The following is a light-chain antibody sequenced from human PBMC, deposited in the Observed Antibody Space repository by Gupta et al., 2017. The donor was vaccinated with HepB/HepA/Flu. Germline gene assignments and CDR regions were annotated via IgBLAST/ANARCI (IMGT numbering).Light chain of an antibody. CDR2: EDS. J-gene: IGLJ2*01. CDR3: QVWDSGVDFVV. CDR1: NLGSKS. V-gene: IGLV3-21*03. Sequence: SYVLPQPPSVPVAPGRTAPVPSGGDNLGSKSVHWYQQKPGQAPVLVVYEDSDRPSGIPERFSGSKSANTATLTISRVEAGDEADYYCQVWDSGVDFVVFGGGTKVIVL.